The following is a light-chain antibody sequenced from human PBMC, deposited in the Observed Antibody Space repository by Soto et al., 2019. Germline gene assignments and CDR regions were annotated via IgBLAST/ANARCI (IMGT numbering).Light chain of an antibody. V-gene: IGKV3-15*01. CDR2: SVS. CDR3: QQYTNWPIT. J-gene: IGKJ5*01. Sequence: VMTQSPATLSVSPGERATLFCRASQTVYNNYLAWYQQKPGQAPRLLIYSVSARATGVPARFSGSGSGTEYTRTISSLPSEDFAVYYWQQYTNWPITFGQGTRLEIK. CDR1: QTVYNN.